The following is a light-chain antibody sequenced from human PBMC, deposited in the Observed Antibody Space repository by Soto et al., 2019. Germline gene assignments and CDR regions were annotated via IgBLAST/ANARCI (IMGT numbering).Light chain of an antibody. J-gene: IGKJ3*01. V-gene: IGKV1-5*03. CDR1: QNIDSW. Sequence: DVQMTQSPSTLSSSVGDRVTITCRASQNIDSWLAWYQQKPGEAPRLLIYRASTLERGVPSRFRGSGSGTDFSLTIDGLLTGDLGTYFCQQYKSYSLTFGPGTKVDV. CDR2: RAS. CDR3: QQYKSYSLT.